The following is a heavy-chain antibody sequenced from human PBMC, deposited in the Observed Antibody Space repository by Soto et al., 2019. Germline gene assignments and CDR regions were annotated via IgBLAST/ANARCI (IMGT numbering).Heavy chain of an antibody. Sequence: QVQLVQSGAEVKKPGASVKVSCKTSGYTFTSYGISWVRQAPGQGLEWMGWISAYNGNTNYEQKLQDRVTMTTDTSTTTAYMELRSLRSDDTAVYYCAREGVRPYYYYGMDVWGQGTTVTVSS. CDR3: AREGVRPYYYYGMDV. CDR2: ISAYNGNT. J-gene: IGHJ6*02. CDR1: GYTFTSYG. D-gene: IGHD3-16*01. V-gene: IGHV1-18*01.